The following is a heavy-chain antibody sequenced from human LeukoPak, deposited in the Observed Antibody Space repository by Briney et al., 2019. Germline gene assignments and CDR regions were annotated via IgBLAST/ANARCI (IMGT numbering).Heavy chain of an antibody. J-gene: IGHJ3*02. V-gene: IGHV3-23*01. Sequence: GGSLRLSCAASGFTFSSYAMSWVRQSPGKGLEWVSAISTNGGGTYYADSVKGRFTISRDNSKNTLYLQMNSLRAEDTAVYYCAKDWASGPIDSFDIWGQGTMVTASS. CDR1: GFTFSSYA. D-gene: IGHD6-19*01. CDR3: AKDWASGPIDSFDI. CDR2: ISTNGGGT.